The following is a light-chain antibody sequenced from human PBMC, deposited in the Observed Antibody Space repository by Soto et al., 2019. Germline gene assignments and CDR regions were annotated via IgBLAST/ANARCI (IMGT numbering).Light chain of an antibody. CDR1: QRVSSNY. CDR3: HQYGSSPWT. V-gene: IGKV3-20*01. Sequence: EIVLTQSPGTLSLSPGERATLSCRASQRVSSNYLAWYQQKPGQAPRLLIYGASTRATGIPDRFSGSGSGTDFTLTINRLEPEDFEVYYGHQYGSSPWTFGHGTKVEIK. CDR2: GAS. J-gene: IGKJ1*01.